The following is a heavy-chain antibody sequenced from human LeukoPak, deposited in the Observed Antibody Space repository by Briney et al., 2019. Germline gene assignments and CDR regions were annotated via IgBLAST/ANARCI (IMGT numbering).Heavy chain of an antibody. CDR1: GFIVSSNY. J-gene: IGHJ4*02. CDR3: AREVRGYYFDY. CDR2: ISSGGNT. V-gene: IGHV3-53*01. D-gene: IGHD3-22*01. Sequence: GGSLRLSCAASGFIVSSNYMSWVRQAQGKGLEWVSVISSGGNTYYEASVKGQFTISRDISKTTLYLQMNGLRAEDTAVYYCAREVRGYYFDYWGQGTLVTVSS.